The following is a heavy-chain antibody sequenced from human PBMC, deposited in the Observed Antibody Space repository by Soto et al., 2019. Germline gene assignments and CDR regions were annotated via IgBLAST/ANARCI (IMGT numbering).Heavy chain of an antibody. CDR3: ARDLRTGTTVAEIWSVS. Sequence: ASVKVSCKASGYTFTGYYMHWVRQAPGQGLEWMGWINPNSGGTNYAQKFQGRVTMTRDTSISTAYMELSRLRSDDTAVYYCARDLRTGTTVAEIWSVSWGQGTLVTVSS. V-gene: IGHV1-2*02. CDR1: GYTFTGYY. J-gene: IGHJ5*01. D-gene: IGHD1-1*01. CDR2: INPNSGGT.